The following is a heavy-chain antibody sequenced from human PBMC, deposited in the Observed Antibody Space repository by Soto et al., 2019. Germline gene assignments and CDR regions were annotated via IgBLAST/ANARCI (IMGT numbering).Heavy chain of an antibody. Sequence: PGGSLRLSCAASGSTFSSSAMSWVRQAPGKGLEWISAISGSAHGHNTYYAGSVKGRFTISRDDSNSTLSLQMDSLRPDDTAIYFCVKDEGIEAMDVWGQGTTVTVSS. CDR3: VKDEGIEAMDV. J-gene: IGHJ6*02. D-gene: IGHD3-3*02. CDR2: ISGSAHGHNT. V-gene: IGHV3-23*01. CDR1: GSTFSSSA.